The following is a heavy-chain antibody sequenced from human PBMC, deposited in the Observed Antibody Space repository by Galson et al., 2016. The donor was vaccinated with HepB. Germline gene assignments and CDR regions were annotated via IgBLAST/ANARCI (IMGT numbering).Heavy chain of an antibody. Sequence: SETLSLTCAVYGGSFSGYYWSWISQPPGMGLEWNGEINHSGITNYNPSLKSRVTLSVDTSKNQFSLKLSSVTAADTALYYCARYLSRDSSSWFLVPGRNYFDYWGQGTLVTVSS. V-gene: IGHV4-34*01. CDR1: GGSFSGYY. J-gene: IGHJ4*02. CDR2: INHSGIT. CDR3: ARYLSRDSSSWFLVPGRNYFDY. D-gene: IGHD6-13*01.